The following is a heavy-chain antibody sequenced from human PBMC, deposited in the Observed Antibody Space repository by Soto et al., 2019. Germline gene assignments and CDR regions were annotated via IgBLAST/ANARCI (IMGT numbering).Heavy chain of an antibody. CDR3: ARYAGSSWFDY. V-gene: IGHV4-59*01. D-gene: IGHD6-13*01. CDR1: GGSISTYY. Sequence: LSLTCTVSGGSISTYYWSWIRQPPGKGLEWIGYINYSGRTNYNPSLKSRVTMSLDTSKNQFSLKLRSVTAADTALFYCARYAGSSWFDYWGQGTLVTVSS. J-gene: IGHJ4*02. CDR2: INYSGRT.